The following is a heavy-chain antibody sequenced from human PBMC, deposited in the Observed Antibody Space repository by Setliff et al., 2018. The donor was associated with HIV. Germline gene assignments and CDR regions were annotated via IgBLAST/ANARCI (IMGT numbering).Heavy chain of an antibody. J-gene: IGHJ5*02. CDR1: GYIFTSFG. Sequence: ASVKVSCKASGYIFTSFGISWVRQAPGQGLEWMAWISVYSDDTNLAPRFQGRVTMTTDTSTSTAYMELRSLRSDDTAVYFCARSPYSGRLVPWGQGTLVTVSS. V-gene: IGHV1-18*01. D-gene: IGHD5-12*01. CDR2: ISVYSDDT. CDR3: ARSPYSGRLVP.